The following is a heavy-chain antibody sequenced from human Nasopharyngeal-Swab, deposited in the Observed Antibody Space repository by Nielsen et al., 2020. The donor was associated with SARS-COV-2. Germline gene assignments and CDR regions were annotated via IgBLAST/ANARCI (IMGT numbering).Heavy chain of an antibody. CDR2: IKQDGSEK. V-gene: IGHV3-7*03. Sequence: WIRQPPGKGLEWVANIKQDGSEKYYVDSVKGRFTISRDNAKNSLYLQMNSLRAEDTAVYYCARDSPYSSGRNYYYYYYYMDVWGKGTTVTVSS. J-gene: IGHJ6*03. D-gene: IGHD6-19*01. CDR3: ARDSPYSSGRNYYYYYYYMDV.